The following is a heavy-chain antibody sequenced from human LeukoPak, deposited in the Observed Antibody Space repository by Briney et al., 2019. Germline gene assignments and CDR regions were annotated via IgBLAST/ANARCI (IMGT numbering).Heavy chain of an antibody. CDR2: IFGSGDTT. J-gene: IGHJ4*02. CDR1: GFTFSTYA. V-gene: IGHV3-23*01. Sequence: PGGSLRLSCAASGFTFSTYAMTWVRQAPGKGLEWVSIIFGSGDTTYYADSVKGRFTVSRDNSKNMLYLQMNNLRPEDTAIYYCAKRNTMVRGGPCFDYWGQGLLVTVSS. CDR3: AKRNTMVRGGPCFDY. D-gene: IGHD3-10*01.